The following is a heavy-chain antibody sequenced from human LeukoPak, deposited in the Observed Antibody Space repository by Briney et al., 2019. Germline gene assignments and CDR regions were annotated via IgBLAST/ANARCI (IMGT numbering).Heavy chain of an antibody. CDR3: ARDPYSGNYGNYYYYYMDV. D-gene: IGHD1-26*01. V-gene: IGHV3-49*04. CDR1: GFTFGDYA. Sequence: GGSLRLSCTVSGFTFGDYALNWVRQAPEKGLEWVGFIRSKAYGGTTEYAASVKGRFTISRDDSKSIAYLQMNSLKTEDTAVYYCARDPYSGNYGNYYYYYMDVWGKGTTVTISS. J-gene: IGHJ6*03. CDR2: IRSKAYGGTT.